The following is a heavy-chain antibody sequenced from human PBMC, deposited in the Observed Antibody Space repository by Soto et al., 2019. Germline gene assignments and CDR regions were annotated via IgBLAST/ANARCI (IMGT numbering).Heavy chain of an antibody. J-gene: IGHJ4*02. D-gene: IGHD6-13*01. CDR1: GGSIRSEGYY. CDR3: AREAGTHYFDY. CDR2: SYYRGSX. Sequence: TLSLTCTVSGGSIRSEGYYWSWIRQHPGKGLEWIGYSYYRGSXXXTXXXXXXXXXXXXXSRNQFSLQLSSVTAADTAVYYCAREAGTHYFDYWGPGTLVXVSS. V-gene: IGHV4-31*01.